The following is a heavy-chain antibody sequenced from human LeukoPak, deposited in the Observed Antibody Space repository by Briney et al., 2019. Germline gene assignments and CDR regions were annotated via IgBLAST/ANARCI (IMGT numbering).Heavy chain of an antibody. V-gene: IGHV4-34*01. J-gene: IGHJ4*02. CDR1: GGSFSGYY. D-gene: IGHD2-2*01. CDR2: INHSGSA. CDR3: ARAGGGDIVVVPGAISYFDY. Sequence: KPSETLSLTCAVYGGSFSGYYWSWIRQPPGKGLEWIGEINHSGSANYNPSLKSRVTISVDTSKNQFSLKLSSVTAADTAVYYCARAGGGDIVVVPGAISYFDYRGQGTLVTVSS.